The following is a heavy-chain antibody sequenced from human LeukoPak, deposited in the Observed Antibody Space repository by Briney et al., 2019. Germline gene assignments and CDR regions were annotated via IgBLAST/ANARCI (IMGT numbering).Heavy chain of an antibody. CDR2: INHSGST. Sequence: SETLSLTCAVYGGSFSGYYWSWIRQPPGKGLEWIGEINHSGSTNYNPSLKSRVTISVDTSNNQFSLKLSSVTAADTAVYYCARRGQQLPPDYWGQGTLVTVSS. CDR3: ARRGQQLPPDY. CDR1: GGSFSGYY. D-gene: IGHD6-13*01. J-gene: IGHJ4*02. V-gene: IGHV4-34*01.